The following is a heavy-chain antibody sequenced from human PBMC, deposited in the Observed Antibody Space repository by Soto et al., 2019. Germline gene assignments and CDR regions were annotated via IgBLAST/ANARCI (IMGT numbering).Heavy chain of an antibody. D-gene: IGHD6-19*01. Sequence: ASVKVSCKASGYTFTSYAMHWVRQAPGQSLEWMGWINACNGNTKYSQKFQGRVTITRGTSASTAYMELRSLRSKDTAVYYCARAVAVPADFDYWGQGTLVTVSS. V-gene: IGHV1-3*01. J-gene: IGHJ4*02. CDR1: GYTFTSYA. CDR3: ARAVAVPADFDY. CDR2: INACNGNT.